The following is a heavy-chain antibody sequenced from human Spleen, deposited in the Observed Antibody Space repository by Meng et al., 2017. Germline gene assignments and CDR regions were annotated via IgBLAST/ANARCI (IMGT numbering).Heavy chain of an antibody. CDR3: ARSGGGATTISIGAFDI. Sequence: SGPTLVKPTQTLTLTCTFSGFSLSTTAMRVSWIRQPSGKALEWLARIDWDDDKFYSTSLKTRLTISKDTPKNQVVLTMTNMDPVDTATYYCARSGGGATTISIGAFDIWGQGTMVTVSS. D-gene: IGHD1-26*01. V-gene: IGHV2-70*04. CDR2: IDWDDDK. J-gene: IGHJ3*02. CDR1: GFSLSTTAMR.